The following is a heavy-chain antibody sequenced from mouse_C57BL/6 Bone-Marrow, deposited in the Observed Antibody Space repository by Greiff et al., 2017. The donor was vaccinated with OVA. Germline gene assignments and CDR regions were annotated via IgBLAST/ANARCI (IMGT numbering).Heavy chain of an antibody. CDR1: GYTFTSYK. V-gene: IGHV1-4*01. Sequence: QVQLQQSGAELARPGASVKMSCKASGYTFTSYKMHWVKQRPGQGLEWIGYINPSSGYTKYNQKFKDKATLTADKSSSTAYMQLSSLTSEDSAVYYCARWSTWFAYWGQGTLVTVSA. CDR3: ARWSTWFAY. J-gene: IGHJ3*01. CDR2: INPSSGYT. D-gene: IGHD5-1*01.